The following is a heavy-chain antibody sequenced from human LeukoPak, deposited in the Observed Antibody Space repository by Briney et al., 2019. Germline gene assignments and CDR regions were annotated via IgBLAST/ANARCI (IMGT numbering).Heavy chain of an antibody. V-gene: IGHV4-39*01. CDR3: ARRDVGVTIDY. J-gene: IGHJ4*02. CDR2: ILYSGRT. Sequence: SETLSLTCTVSGDSISSSRLYWAWIRQPPGKGLEWIGSILYSGRTFYNPSLKSRVTISVDTSKNQFSLRLGSVTASDTAVYYCARRDVGVTIDYWGQGTLVTVSS. CDR1: GDSISSSRLY. D-gene: IGHD1-26*01.